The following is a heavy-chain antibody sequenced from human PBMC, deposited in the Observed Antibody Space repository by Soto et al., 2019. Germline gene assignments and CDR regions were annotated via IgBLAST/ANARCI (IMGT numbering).Heavy chain of an antibody. CDR3: ARSITMVGVVIIGPWFDP. CDR1: GGSFSGYY. D-gene: IGHD3-3*01. Sequence: SETLSLTCAVYGGSFSGYYWSWIRQPPGKGLEWIGEINHSGSTNYNPSLKSRVTISVDTSKNQFSLKLSSVTAADTAVYYCARSITMVGVVIIGPWFDPWGQGTLVTVSS. CDR2: INHSGST. J-gene: IGHJ5*02. V-gene: IGHV4-34*01.